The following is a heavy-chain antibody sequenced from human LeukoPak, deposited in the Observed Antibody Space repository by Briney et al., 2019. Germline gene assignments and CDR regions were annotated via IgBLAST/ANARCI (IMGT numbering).Heavy chain of an antibody. CDR1: GFTFSNYG. CDR3: AREGPRGNSQFDY. V-gene: IGHV3-33*01. Sequence: GGSLRLSCTASGFTFSNYGMHWVRQAPGKGLEWVALIWYDGSNKYYTDTVKGRLTISRDNSKNTLYLQMNSLRAEDTAIYYCAREGPRGNSQFDYWGQGTLVTASS. J-gene: IGHJ4*02. CDR2: IWYDGSNK. D-gene: IGHD2/OR15-2a*01.